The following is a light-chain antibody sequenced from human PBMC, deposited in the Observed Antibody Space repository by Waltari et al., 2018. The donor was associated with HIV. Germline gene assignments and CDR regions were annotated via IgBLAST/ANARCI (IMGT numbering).Light chain of an antibody. CDR3: QQCDSIPRT. J-gene: IGKJ1*01. CDR2: AAS. CDR1: QSVQHY. V-gene: IGKV1-39*01. Sequence: DIQMTQSPSSLSASVGDTITLTCRASQSVQHYLNWYQQIPGKAPKLLIYAASTLQSGVPSRFSGSGSGKEFSLTIAGLRPEDFATYFCQQCDSIPRTFGQGTRVEVK.